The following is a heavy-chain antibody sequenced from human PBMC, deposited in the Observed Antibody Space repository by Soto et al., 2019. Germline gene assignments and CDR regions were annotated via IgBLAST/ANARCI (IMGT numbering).Heavy chain of an antibody. J-gene: IGHJ4*02. D-gene: IGHD4-17*01. V-gene: IGHV3-74*01. CDR2: INNDGSST. CDR3: TTVFDN. Sequence: EVQLVESGGGLVQPGGSLRLCCAASGFAFSNSWMHWVRQAPGKGLVWVSRINNDGSSTSYADSVRGRFTISSDNAKNTLYLQRNSLRAEDTAVYYCTTVFDNWGQGTLVTVSS. CDR1: GFAFSNSW.